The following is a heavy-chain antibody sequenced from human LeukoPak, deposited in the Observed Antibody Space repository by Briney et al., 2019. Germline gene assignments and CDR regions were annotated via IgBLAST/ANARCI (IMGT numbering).Heavy chain of an antibody. CDR3: ARESYDSSGYYDTRGVQGRFDY. CDR1: GYTLTGYY. D-gene: IGHD3-22*01. CDR2: INPNSGGT. Sequence: GASVKVSCKASGYTLTGYYMHWVRQAPGQGLEWMGWINPNSGGTNYAQKFQGRVTMTRDTSISTAYMELSRLRSDDTAVYYCARESYDSSGYYDTRGVQGRFDYWGQGTLVTVSS. J-gene: IGHJ4*02. V-gene: IGHV1-2*02.